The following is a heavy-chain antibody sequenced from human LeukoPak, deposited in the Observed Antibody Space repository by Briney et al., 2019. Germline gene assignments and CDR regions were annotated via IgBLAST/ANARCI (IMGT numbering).Heavy chain of an antibody. CDR3: ARSTWDYYDTLLFDY. J-gene: IGHJ4*02. CDR1: GFSFNTXW. D-gene: IGHD3-22*01. V-gene: IGHV3-7*01. CDR2: XKQXGSXS. Sequence: GGSLXLSXAASGFSFNTXWMXXXRQAPXKGXXXXXXXKQXGSXSYXAHSVKGXXXIXXDNAKNSLYRQMSSLRDEDTAVYYCARSTWDYYDTLLFDYWGQGTLVTVSS.